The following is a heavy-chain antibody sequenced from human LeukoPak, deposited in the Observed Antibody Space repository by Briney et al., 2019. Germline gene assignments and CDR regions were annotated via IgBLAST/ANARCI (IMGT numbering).Heavy chain of an antibody. Sequence: GGSLRLSCAASGFTFSSYGMSWVRQAPGKGLEWVSAISGSGGSTYYADSVKGRFTISRDNSKNTLYLQMNSLRAEDTAVYYCAKYSSGWYVGGYFDYWGQGTLVTVSS. J-gene: IGHJ4*02. V-gene: IGHV3-23*01. CDR3: AKYSSGWYVGGYFDY. D-gene: IGHD6-19*01. CDR2: ISGSGGST. CDR1: GFTFSSYG.